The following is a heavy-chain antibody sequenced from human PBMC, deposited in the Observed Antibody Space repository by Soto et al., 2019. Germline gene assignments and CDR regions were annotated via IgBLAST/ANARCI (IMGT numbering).Heavy chain of an antibody. CDR2: IYYSGST. V-gene: IGHV4-30-4*01. CDR3: AREVRPWMERAFADY. J-gene: IGHJ4*02. Sequence: SETLSLTCTVSAGSVSSGYYYWSWIRQPPGKGLEWIGYIYYSGSTYYNPSLKSRVTISVDTSKNQFSLKLSSVTAADTAVHYCAREVRPWMERAFADYWGQGTLVT. CDR1: AGSVSSGYYY. D-gene: IGHD1-1*01.